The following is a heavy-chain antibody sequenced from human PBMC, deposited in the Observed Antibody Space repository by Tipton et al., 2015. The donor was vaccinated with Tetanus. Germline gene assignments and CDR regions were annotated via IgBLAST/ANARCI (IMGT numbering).Heavy chain of an antibody. CDR3: ARMYSTSSPFDH. V-gene: IGHV5-51*01. CDR1: GYSFTSHW. J-gene: IGHJ4*02. Sequence: QLVQSGADVKKPGESLKISCKASGYSFTSHWIGWVRQMPGKGLEWMGMIFPDDSDTRYSPSFQGHVPFSVDKSTSTVYLQWSSLKASDTAMYFCARMYSTSSPFDHWGQGTLVAASS. D-gene: IGHD6-6*01. CDR2: IFPDDSDT.